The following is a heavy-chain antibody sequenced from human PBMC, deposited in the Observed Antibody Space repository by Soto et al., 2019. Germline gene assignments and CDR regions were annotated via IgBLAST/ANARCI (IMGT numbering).Heavy chain of an antibody. J-gene: IGHJ6*02. CDR1: VLTFSSYA. CDR3: ARDRIAVADYYYYGMDV. Sequence: GTLRPSCAASVLTFSSYAMDWVRQAPGKGLEWVAVISYDGSNKYYADSVKGRFTISRDNSKNTLYLQMNSLRAEDTAVYYCARDRIAVADYYYYGMDVWGQGTTVTVSS. V-gene: IGHV3-30-3*01. D-gene: IGHD6-19*01. CDR2: ISYDGSNK.